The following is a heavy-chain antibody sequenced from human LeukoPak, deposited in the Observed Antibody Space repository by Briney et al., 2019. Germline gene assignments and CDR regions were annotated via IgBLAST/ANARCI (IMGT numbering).Heavy chain of an antibody. V-gene: IGHV3-21*01. Sequence: GGSLRLSCAASGFTFSSYSMNWVRQAPGKGLEWVSSISSSSSYIYYADSVKGRFTISRDNAKNSLYLQMNSLRAEDTAVYYCAPQYSRSSPFDYWGQGTLVTVSS. CDR3: APQYSRSSPFDY. D-gene: IGHD6-6*01. CDR1: GFTFSSYS. CDR2: ISSSSSYI. J-gene: IGHJ4*02.